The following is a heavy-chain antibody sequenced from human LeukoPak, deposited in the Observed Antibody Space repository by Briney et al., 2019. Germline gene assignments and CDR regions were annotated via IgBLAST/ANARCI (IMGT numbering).Heavy chain of an antibody. CDR2: IYYSGST. J-gene: IGHJ3*02. CDR3: AGVEELLQAFDI. Sequence: PSETLSLTCTVSGGSISSYYWSWIRQPPGKGLEWIGYIYYSGSTNYNPSLKSRVTISVDTSKNQFSLKLSSVTAADTAVYYCAGVEELLQAFDIWGQGTMVTVSS. V-gene: IGHV4-59*01. D-gene: IGHD1-26*01. CDR1: GGSISSYY.